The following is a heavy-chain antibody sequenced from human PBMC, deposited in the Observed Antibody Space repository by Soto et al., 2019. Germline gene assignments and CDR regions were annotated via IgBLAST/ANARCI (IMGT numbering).Heavy chain of an antibody. CDR3: AEGGVRGVIIEY. Sequence: PGLPRRLSCAAAGFTFIVHGMSWVRQAPGKVLEWVSTITGSVGSTYYADSVKGRFTISRDNSKNTLYLQMNSLRGEETAVYYCAEGGVRGVIIEYWGQGTLVTVFS. CDR1: GFTFIVHG. CDR2: ITGSVGST. J-gene: IGHJ4*02. V-gene: IGHV3-23*01. D-gene: IGHD3-10*01.